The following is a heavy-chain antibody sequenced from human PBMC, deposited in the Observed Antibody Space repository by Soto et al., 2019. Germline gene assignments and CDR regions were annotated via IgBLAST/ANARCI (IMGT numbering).Heavy chain of an antibody. V-gene: IGHV4-4*02. D-gene: IGHD6-13*01. CDR2: VYHSGST. J-gene: IGHJ4*02. Sequence: QVQLQESGPGLVEPSGTLSLTCAVSGASISTNNWWSWVRQPPGKGLEWIGEVYHSGSTNCNPSLKSRVTISIDKSKNQFSLRLTSMTAADTAVYYCAVSGAGDFDYWSQGTLVTVSS. CDR3: AVSGAGDFDY. CDR1: GASISTNNW.